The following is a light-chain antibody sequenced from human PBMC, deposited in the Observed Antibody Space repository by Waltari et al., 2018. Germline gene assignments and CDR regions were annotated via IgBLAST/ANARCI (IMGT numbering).Light chain of an antibody. Sequence: DIQMTQSPSTLSASVGDRVTITCRASQSIGSWLAWYQQKPGKAPKLLVYKASSLERGVPSRFSGSGSETGFTLTISSLQPEDFATYYCQQYKTFWLTFGGGTKVDIK. J-gene: IGKJ4*01. CDR2: KAS. V-gene: IGKV1-5*03. CDR1: QSIGSW. CDR3: QQYKTFWLT.